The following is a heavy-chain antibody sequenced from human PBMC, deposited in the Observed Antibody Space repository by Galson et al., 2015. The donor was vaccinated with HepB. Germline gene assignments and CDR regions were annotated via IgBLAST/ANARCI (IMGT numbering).Heavy chain of an antibody. J-gene: IGHJ6*02. V-gene: IGHV1-18*01. CDR3: ARDGRYSGSYYIDGAGMDV. D-gene: IGHD1-26*01. CDR1: GYTFITYG. CDR2: ISVYNGNT. Sequence: SVKVSCKASGYTFITYGISWVRQAPGQGLEWMGWISVYNGNTYYAQKFQGRATMTTDTSTSTAYMEVGSLKSDDTAVYYCARDGRYSGSYYIDGAGMDVWGQGTTVTVSS.